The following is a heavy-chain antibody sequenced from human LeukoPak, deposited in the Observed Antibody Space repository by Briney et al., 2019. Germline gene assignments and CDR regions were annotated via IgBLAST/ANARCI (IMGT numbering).Heavy chain of an antibody. CDR3: ARQRDGKKWFDI. Sequence: GESLKISCKGSGYTFTNDWIAWVRQMPGKGLEWMAIIYPGDSDARYSPSFQGQISISADKSISTAFLQWSSLKASDTAMYYCARQRDGKKWFDIWGQGTFVTVS. CDR2: IYPGDSDA. J-gene: IGHJ3*02. V-gene: IGHV5-51*01. CDR1: GYTFTNDW. D-gene: IGHD5-24*01.